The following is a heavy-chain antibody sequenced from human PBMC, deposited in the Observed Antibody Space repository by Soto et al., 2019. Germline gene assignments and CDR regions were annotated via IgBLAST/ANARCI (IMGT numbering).Heavy chain of an antibody. J-gene: IGHJ4*02. V-gene: IGHV3-21*01. Sequence: PGGSLRLSCEASGLSLSIYALNWVRRTPGKGLEWVSTIGRGSSYIYYADSVKGRFAISRDDAKNSLSLQMDGLRAEDTAVYYCAKDELGSSWALWGQGTLVTVSS. CDR2: IGRGSSYI. CDR3: AKDELGSSWAL. CDR1: GLSLSIYA. D-gene: IGHD6-13*01.